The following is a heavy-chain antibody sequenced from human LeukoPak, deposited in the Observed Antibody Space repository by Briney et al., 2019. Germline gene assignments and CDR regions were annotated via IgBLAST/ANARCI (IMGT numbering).Heavy chain of an antibody. V-gene: IGHV3-48*01. Sequence: SGGSLRLSCAASGFSFSSYSMNWVRQAPGKGLEWVSYISSVSSSIYYADSVKGRFTISRDNAKNSLYLQMNSLRAEDTAVYYCARVGGSGSYWGQGTLVTVSS. D-gene: IGHD3-10*01. CDR1: GFSFSSYS. CDR2: ISSVSSSI. CDR3: ARVGGSGSY. J-gene: IGHJ4*02.